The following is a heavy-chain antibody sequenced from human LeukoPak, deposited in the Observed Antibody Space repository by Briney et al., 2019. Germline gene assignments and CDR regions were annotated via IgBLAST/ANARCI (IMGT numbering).Heavy chain of an antibody. J-gene: IGHJ4*02. Sequence: GSLRLSCAASGFTFSSYAMHWVRQAPGKGLEWVAVISYDGSNKYYADSVKGRFTISRDNSKNTLYLQMNSLRAEDTAVYYCARDSHSSGYYYVLDYWGQGTLVTVSS. D-gene: IGHD3-22*01. CDR2: ISYDGSNK. V-gene: IGHV3-30*04. CDR3: ARDSHSSGYYYVLDY. CDR1: GFTFSSYA.